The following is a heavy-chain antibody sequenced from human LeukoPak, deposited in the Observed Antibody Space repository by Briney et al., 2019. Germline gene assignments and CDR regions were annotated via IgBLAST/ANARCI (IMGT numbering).Heavy chain of an antibody. J-gene: IGHJ4*02. D-gene: IGHD2-15*01. CDR2: ISDSGGRT. CDR3: AKSGPWGQKYFDY. CDR1: GFTFSSYG. V-gene: IGHV3-23*01. Sequence: PGGSLRLSCAASGFTFSSYGMSWVRQAPGKGLEWVSVISDSGGRTYYADSVKGRFTISRDNSKNTLYLQMNSLRAEDTAIYSCAKSGPWGQKYFDYWGQGTLVTVSS.